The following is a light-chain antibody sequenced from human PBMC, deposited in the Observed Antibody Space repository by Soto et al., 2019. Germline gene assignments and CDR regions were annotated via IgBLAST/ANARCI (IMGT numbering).Light chain of an antibody. J-gene: IGKJ1*01. CDR2: DAS. CDR1: QTISDF. CDR3: QQYCVYYT. Sequence: EIQVTQSPSTLSASVRDRVTITCRASQTISDFLAWYQHKPGKAPKVLIYDASSWAGGVPSRFTGSGSGTEFTLTINSLQPDDLATYNSQQYCVYYTFGQGTKVDIK. V-gene: IGKV1-5*01.